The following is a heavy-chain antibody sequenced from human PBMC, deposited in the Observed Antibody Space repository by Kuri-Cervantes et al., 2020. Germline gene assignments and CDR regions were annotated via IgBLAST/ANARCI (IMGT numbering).Heavy chain of an antibody. J-gene: IGHJ6*02. CDR3: AICRRVRGGFIPTKTYYYYGMDV. Sequence: ASVKVSCKASGYTFTDYSIHWVRQAPGQGPEWMGWINPNSGGTNYAQKFQGRVTMIRDTSISTADMELSRLRSDDTAVYYCAICRRVRGGFIPTKTYYYYGMDVWGQGTTVTVSS. CDR1: GYTFTDYS. V-gene: IGHV1-2*02. D-gene: IGHD3-10*01. CDR2: INPNSGGT.